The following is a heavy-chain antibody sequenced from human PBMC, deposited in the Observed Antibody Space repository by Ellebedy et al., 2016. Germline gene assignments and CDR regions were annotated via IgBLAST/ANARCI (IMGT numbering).Heavy chain of an antibody. J-gene: IGHJ4*02. CDR2: IKPDGSVT. V-gene: IGHV3-7*03. D-gene: IGHD3-9*01. CDR3: ARDLTASGTLDY. CDR1: GFTFSSYW. Sequence: GESLKIPCVASGFTFSSYWIHWVRQAPGKGLEWVADIKPDGSVTYYVDYVRGRLTSSRDNARSSVYLQLNSLRVEDTAVYHGARDLTASGTLDYWGPGTLVSVSS.